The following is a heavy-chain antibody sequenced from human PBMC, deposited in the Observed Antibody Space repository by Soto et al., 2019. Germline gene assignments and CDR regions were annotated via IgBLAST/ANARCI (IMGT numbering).Heavy chain of an antibody. D-gene: IGHD6-19*01. V-gene: IGHV3-9*01. Sequence: GGSLRLSCAASGFTFDDYAMHWVRQAPGKGLEWVSGISWNSGSIGYADSVKGRFTISRDNAKNSLYLQMNSLRAEDTALYYCAKRFRQWLARDAFDIWGQGTMVTVSS. CDR2: ISWNSGSI. CDR3: AKRFRQWLARDAFDI. CDR1: GFTFDDYA. J-gene: IGHJ3*02.